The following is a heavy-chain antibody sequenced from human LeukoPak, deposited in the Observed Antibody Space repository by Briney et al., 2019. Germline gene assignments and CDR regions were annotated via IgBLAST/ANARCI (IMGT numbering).Heavy chain of an antibody. CDR3: ARVRQTSSGWYGAFDY. CDR2: INPNSGGT. Sequence: ASVKVSCKASGYTFTGYYMHWVRQAPGQGLEWMGWINPNSGGTNYAQKFQGRVTMTRDTSISTAYMELSRLRSDDTAVYYCARVRQTSSGWYGAFDYWGQGTLVTVSS. CDR1: GYTFTGYY. D-gene: IGHD6-19*01. V-gene: IGHV1-2*02. J-gene: IGHJ4*02.